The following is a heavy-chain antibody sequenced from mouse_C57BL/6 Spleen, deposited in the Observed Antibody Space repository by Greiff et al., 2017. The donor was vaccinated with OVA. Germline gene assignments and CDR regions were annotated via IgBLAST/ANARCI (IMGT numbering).Heavy chain of an antibody. CDR2: INYDGSST. D-gene: IGHD1-1*01. Sequence: EVKVEESEGGLVQPGSSMKLSCTASGFTFSDYYMAWVRQVPEKGLEWVANINYDGSSTYYLDSLKSRFIISRDNAKNILYLQMSSLKSEDTATYYCARDMRYYGSSSYAMDYWGQGTSVTVSS. CDR1: GFTFSDYY. J-gene: IGHJ4*01. CDR3: ARDMRYYGSSSYAMDY. V-gene: IGHV5-16*01.